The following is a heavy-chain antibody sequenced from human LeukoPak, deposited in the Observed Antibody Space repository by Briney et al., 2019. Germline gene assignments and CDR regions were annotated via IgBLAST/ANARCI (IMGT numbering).Heavy chain of an antibody. CDR2: INHSGST. CDR1: GGSFSGYY. Sequence: SETLSLTCAVYGGSFSGYYWSWIRQPPGKGLEWIGEINHSGSTNYNPSLKSRVTISVDTSKNQFSLKLSSVTAADTAVYYCASWMPYSSPLDYWGQGTLVTVSS. CDR3: ASWMPYSSPLDY. J-gene: IGHJ4*02. D-gene: IGHD6-13*01. V-gene: IGHV4-34*01.